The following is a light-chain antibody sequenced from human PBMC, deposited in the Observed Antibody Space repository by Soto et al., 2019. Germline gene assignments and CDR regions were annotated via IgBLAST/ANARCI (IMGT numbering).Light chain of an antibody. J-gene: IGLJ1*01. CDR1: SSNIGAGHD. Sequence: QSVLTQPRSVSGAPGQMVTISLTRSSSNIGAGHDVQWYQQLPGTAPKLRIYGNGNRPSGVPDRFSGSKSGTSASLAIAGLQADDEADYYCQSYDSSLSGSEVFGTGTKVTVL. CDR3: QSYDSSLSGSEV. CDR2: GNG. V-gene: IGLV1-40*01.